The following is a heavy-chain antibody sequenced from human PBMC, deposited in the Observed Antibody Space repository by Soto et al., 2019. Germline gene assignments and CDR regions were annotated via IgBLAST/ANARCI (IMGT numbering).Heavy chain of an antibody. V-gene: IGHV4-4*02. J-gene: IGHJ3*02. D-gene: IGHD3-10*01. Sequence: QVQLQESGPGLVKPSGTLSLTCAVSSGSISSSNWWSWVRQPPGKGLEWIGEIYHSGSTNSHPSLKSRVTISVDKAKVPSTLKLSSVTAAGTVVYYCAGYGSGSYFHPRGAFDIWGQGTMVTVSS. CDR3: AGYGSGSYFHPRGAFDI. CDR2: IYHSGST. CDR1: SGSISSSNW.